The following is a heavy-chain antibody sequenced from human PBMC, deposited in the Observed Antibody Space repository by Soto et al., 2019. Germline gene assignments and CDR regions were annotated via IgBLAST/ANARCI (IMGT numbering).Heavy chain of an antibody. CDR3: ARGHGDYDFDY. J-gene: IGHJ4*02. CDR1: GGSISSYY. Sequence: PSETLSLTCTVSGGSISSYYWSWIRQPPGKGLEWIGYIYYSGSTNYNPSLKSRVTISVDTSKNQFSLKLSSVTAADTAVYYCARGHGDYDFDYWGQGTLVTVSS. V-gene: IGHV4-59*01. CDR2: IYYSGST. D-gene: IGHD4-17*01.